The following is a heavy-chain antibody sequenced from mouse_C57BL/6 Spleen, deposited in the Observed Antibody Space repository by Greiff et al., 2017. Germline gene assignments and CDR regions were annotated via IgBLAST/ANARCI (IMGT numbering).Heavy chain of an antibody. Sequence: VQLKESGPGLVKPSQSLSLTCSVTGYSITSGYYWNWIRQFPGNKLEWMGYISYDGSNNYNPSLKNRISITRDTSKNQFFLKLNSVTTEDTATYYCARGDYDEGGYAMDYWGQGTSVTVSS. D-gene: IGHD2-4*01. V-gene: IGHV3-6*01. CDR2: ISYDGSN. J-gene: IGHJ4*01. CDR3: ARGDYDEGGYAMDY. CDR1: GYSITSGYY.